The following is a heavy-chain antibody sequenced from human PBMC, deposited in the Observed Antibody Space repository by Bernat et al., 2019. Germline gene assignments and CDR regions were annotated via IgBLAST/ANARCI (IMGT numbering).Heavy chain of an antibody. D-gene: IGHD4-17*01. V-gene: IGHV3-30-3*01. CDR1: GFTFSSYA. J-gene: IGHJ6*03. CDR2: ISYDGSNK. CDR3: YYMDV. Sequence: QVQLVESGGGVVQPGRSLRLSCAASGFTFSSYAMHWVRQAPGKGLEWVAVISYDGSNKYYADSVKGRFTISRDNYCARSVQQKNMTTVTTRSFNYYYYMDVWGKGTTVTVSS.